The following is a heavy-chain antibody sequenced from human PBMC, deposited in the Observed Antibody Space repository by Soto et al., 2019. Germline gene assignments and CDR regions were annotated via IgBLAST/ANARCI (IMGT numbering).Heavy chain of an antibody. CDR3: AKDSNTPHFFDY. CDR1: GFTFSIYG. Sequence: GGSLRLSCAASGFTFSIYGMHWVRQAPGKGLEWVAVISRDGSNNYYVGSVQGRFTISRDNSKNTLSLQMNSLRTEDTAVYYCAKDSNTPHFFDYWGQGALVTVSS. CDR2: ISRDGSNN. V-gene: IGHV3-30*18. J-gene: IGHJ4*02. D-gene: IGHD2-2*02.